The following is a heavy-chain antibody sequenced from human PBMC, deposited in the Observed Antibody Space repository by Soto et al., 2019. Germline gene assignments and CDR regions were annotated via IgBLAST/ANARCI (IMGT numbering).Heavy chain of an antibody. Sequence: ASVKVSCKASGYTFTSYGISWVRQAPGQGLEWMGWISAYNGNTNYAQKLQGRVTMTTDTSTSTAYMELRSLRSDDTAVYYCARSDQYYYDSSGYGPFDYWGQGTLVTVSS. CDR3: ARSDQYYYDSSGYGPFDY. V-gene: IGHV1-18*01. J-gene: IGHJ4*02. D-gene: IGHD3-22*01. CDR2: ISAYNGNT. CDR1: GYTFTSYG.